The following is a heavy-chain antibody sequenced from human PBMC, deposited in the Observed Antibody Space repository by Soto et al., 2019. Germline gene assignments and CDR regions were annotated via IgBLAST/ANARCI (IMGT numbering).Heavy chain of an antibody. J-gene: IGHJ6*02. Sequence: PGGSLRLSCAASGFTFDDYAMHWVRQAPGKGLEWVSGISWNSGSIGYADSVKGRFTISRDNAKKSLYLQMNSLRAEDTALYYCAKGVAFYYYYGMDVWGQGTTVTVS. CDR1: GFTFDDYA. CDR2: ISWNSGSI. CDR3: AKGVAFYYYYGMDV. D-gene: IGHD5-12*01. V-gene: IGHV3-9*01.